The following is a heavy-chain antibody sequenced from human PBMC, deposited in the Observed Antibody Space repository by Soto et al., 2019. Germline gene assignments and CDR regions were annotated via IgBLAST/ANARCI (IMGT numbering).Heavy chain of an antibody. Sequence: VRQAPGQGLEWMGWISAYNGNTNYAQKLQGRVTMTTDTSTSTAYMELRSLRSDDTAVYYCARAHCSSTSCFWFDDWGQGTLVILTS. CDR3: ARAHCSSTSCFWFDD. V-gene: IGHV1-18*01. CDR2: ISAYNGNT. J-gene: IGHJ5*02. D-gene: IGHD2-2*01.